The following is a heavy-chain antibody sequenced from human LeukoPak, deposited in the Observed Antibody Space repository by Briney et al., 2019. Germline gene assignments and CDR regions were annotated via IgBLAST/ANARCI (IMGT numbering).Heavy chain of an antibody. CDR3: ARARDGGLRSLLYYFDY. J-gene: IGHJ4*02. D-gene: IGHD4-23*01. CDR1: GGSFSGNF. CDR2: INHSGRT. Sequence: SSETLSLTCAVYGGSFSGNFWSWIRQPPGKGLEWIGEINHSGRTNYNPSLKSRVTISIDASKNQLSLKLNSVTAADTAVYYCARARDGGLRSLLYYFDYWGQGTLVTVSS. V-gene: IGHV4-34*01.